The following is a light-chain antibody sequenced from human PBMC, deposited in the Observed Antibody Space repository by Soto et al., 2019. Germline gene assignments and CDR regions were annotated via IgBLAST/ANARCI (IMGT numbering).Light chain of an antibody. J-gene: IGKJ1*01. Sequence: DIQMTQSPSSLSASVGDRVTITCRASQNINNYLNWYQQRPGKAPKLLIFAASTLKSGVPSRFSGSGSGKDFPLAISNLQPEDFATYYCQQSYIDPWGTCGQGTKVESK. CDR3: QQSYIDPWGT. CDR2: AAS. V-gene: IGKV1-39*01. CDR1: QNINNY.